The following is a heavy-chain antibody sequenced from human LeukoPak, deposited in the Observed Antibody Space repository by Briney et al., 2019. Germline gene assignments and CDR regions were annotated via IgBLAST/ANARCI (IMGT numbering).Heavy chain of an antibody. J-gene: IGHJ4*02. CDR1: GHTFTSYG. CDR3: ARARGGSWFYYFDY. CDR2: ISAYNGNT. D-gene: IGHD6-13*01. V-gene: IGHV1-18*01. Sequence: GASVKVSCKASGHTFTSYGISWVRQAPGQGLEWMGWISAYNGNTNYAQKLQGRVTMTTDTSTSTAYMELRSLRSDDTAVYYCARARGGSWFYYFDYWGQGTLVTVSS.